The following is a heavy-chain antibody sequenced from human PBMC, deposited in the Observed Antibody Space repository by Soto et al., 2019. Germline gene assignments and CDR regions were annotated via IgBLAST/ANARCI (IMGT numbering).Heavy chain of an antibody. Sequence: PSETLSLTCTVSGDSISTFYWGWMRQSPGKELEWIGYVYYTGSTNYNPSLKSRVTISVDRSKNQFSLKLTSANAADTAVYYCARGRTVSNYDDDRSDYFYFFDYWGQGTQVTVSS. V-gene: IGHV4-59*01. CDR2: VYYTGST. CDR3: ARGRTVSNYDDDRSDYFYFFDY. J-gene: IGHJ4*02. D-gene: IGHD3-22*01. CDR1: GDSISTFY.